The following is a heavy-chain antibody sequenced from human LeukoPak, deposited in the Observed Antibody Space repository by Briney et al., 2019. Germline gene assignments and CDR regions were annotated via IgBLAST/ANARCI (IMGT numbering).Heavy chain of an antibody. CDR1: GGSISSYY. V-gene: IGHV4-59*08. CDR2: IYYSGST. D-gene: IGHD2-2*02. CDR3: ARHEDRCSSTSCYNYWFDP. J-gene: IGHJ5*02. Sequence: SETLSLTRTVSGGSISSYYWSWIRQPPGKGLEWIGYIYYSGSTNYNPSLKSRVTISVATSKNQFSLKLSSVTAADTAVYYCARHEDRCSSTSCYNYWFDPWGQGTLVTVSS.